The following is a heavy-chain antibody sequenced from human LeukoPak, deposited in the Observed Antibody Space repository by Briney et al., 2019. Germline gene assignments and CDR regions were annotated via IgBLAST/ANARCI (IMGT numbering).Heavy chain of an antibody. CDR3: ARDHGFWRGPYYYVDV. CDR2: IYYSGST. V-gene: IGHV4-59*01. Sequence: SETLSLTCTVSGGSISSYYWSWIRQPPGKGLEWIGYIYYSGSTNYNPSLKSRVTISVDTSKNQFSLKLSSVTAADTAVYYCARDHGFWRGPYYYVDVWGKGTTVTVSS. J-gene: IGHJ6*03. CDR1: GGSISSYY. D-gene: IGHD3-3*01.